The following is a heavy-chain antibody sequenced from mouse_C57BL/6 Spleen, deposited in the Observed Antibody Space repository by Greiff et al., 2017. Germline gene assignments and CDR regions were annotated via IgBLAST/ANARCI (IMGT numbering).Heavy chain of an antibody. V-gene: IGHV1-54*01. Sequence: QVQLQQSGAELVRPGTSVKVSCKASGYAFTNYLIEWVKQRPGQGLEWIGVINPGSGGTNYNEKFKGKATLTADKSSSTAYMQLSSLTSEDSAVYFCARSGRPFYDGYYGYWGQGTTLTVSS. J-gene: IGHJ2*01. CDR1: GYAFTNYL. D-gene: IGHD2-3*01. CDR2: INPGSGGT. CDR3: ARSGRPFYDGYYGY.